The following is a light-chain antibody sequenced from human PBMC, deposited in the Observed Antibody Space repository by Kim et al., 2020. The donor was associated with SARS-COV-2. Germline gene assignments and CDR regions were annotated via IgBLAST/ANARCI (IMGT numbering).Light chain of an antibody. J-gene: IGKJ1*01. V-gene: IGKV1-5*03. CDR3: QQYSSSSPT. CDR2: RAS. CDR1: QTISSW. Sequence: ASVGDTVTISCRASQTISSWLAWDQQRPGKAPNLLVHRASSLERGVPARFSGSGSGTEFTLTINSLQPEDFAIYYCQQYSSSSPTFGQGTKVDIK.